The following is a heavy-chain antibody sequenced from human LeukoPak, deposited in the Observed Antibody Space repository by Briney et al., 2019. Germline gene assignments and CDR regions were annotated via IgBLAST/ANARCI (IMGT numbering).Heavy chain of an antibody. CDR1: GYHFTSYW. CDR3: ARHVETRYCSSTSCRSVNWFDP. D-gene: IGHD2-2*01. V-gene: IGHV5-51*01. CDR2: IYPGDSDT. Sequence: GEALEISCKGSGYHFTSYWIGWVRQVPGKGLEWMGIIYPGDSDTRYSPSFQGQVTISADKSISAAYLQWSSLKASDTAMYYCARHVETRYCSSTSCRSVNWFDPWGQGTLVTVSS. J-gene: IGHJ5*02.